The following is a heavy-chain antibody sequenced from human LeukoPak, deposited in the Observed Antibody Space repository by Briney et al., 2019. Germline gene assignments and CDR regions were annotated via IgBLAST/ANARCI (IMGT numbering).Heavy chain of an antibody. CDR2: IIPIFGTA. V-gene: IGHV1-69*06. CDR1: GGTFSSYA. J-gene: IGHJ6*04. D-gene: IGHD2-21*01. Sequence: SVKVSCMASGGTFSSYAISWVRQAPGQGLEWMGGIIPIFGTANYAQKFQGRVTITADKSTSTAYMELSSLRSEDTAVYYCARREAIRGDYYYYGMDVWGKGTTVTVSS. CDR3: ARREAIRGDYYYYGMDV.